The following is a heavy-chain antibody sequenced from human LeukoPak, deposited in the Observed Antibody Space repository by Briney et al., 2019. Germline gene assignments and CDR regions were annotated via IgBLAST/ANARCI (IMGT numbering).Heavy chain of an antibody. J-gene: IGHJ4*02. V-gene: IGHV4-59*08. Sequence: SETLSLTCTVSGGSISSYYWSWIRQPPGKGLEWIGYIYYSGSTNYNPSLKSRVTISVDTSKNQFSLKLSSVTAADTAVYYCARRSGSGWWFDYWGQGTLVTVSS. CDR2: IYYSGST. D-gene: IGHD6-19*01. CDR1: GGSISSYY. CDR3: ARRSGSGWWFDY.